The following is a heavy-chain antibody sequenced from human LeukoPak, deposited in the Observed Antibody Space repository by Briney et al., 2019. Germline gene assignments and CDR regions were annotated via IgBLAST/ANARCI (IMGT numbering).Heavy chain of an antibody. J-gene: IGHJ4*02. CDR3: ARAAKFEFYFDY. CDR1: GFTFSSYS. V-gene: IGHV3-21*01. CDR2: ISSSSSYI. Sequence: NPGGSLRLSCAASGFTFSSYSMNWVRQAPGKGLEWVSSISSSSSYIYYADSVKGRFTISRDNAKNSLYLQMNSLRAEDTAVYYCARAAKFEFYFDYWGQGTLVTVSS. D-gene: IGHD3-10*01.